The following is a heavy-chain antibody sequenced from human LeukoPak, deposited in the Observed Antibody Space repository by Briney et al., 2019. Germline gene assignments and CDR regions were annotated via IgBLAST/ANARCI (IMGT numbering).Heavy chain of an antibody. CDR1: GFAFSSYA. CDR3: AKEYCSSTSCYTGNYYYYYYMDV. D-gene: IGHD2-2*02. V-gene: IGHV3-23*01. J-gene: IGHJ6*03. CDR2: ISGSGGST. Sequence: GGSLRLSCAASGFAFSSYAMSWVRQAPGKGLEGVSAISGSGGSTYYADSVKGRFTISRDNSKNTLYLQMNSLRAEDTAVYYCAKEYCSSTSCYTGNYYYYYYMDVWGKGTTVTVSS.